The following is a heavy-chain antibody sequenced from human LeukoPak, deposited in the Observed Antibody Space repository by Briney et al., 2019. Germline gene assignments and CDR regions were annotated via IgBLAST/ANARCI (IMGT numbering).Heavy chain of an antibody. J-gene: IGHJ1*01. V-gene: IGHV3-23*01. D-gene: IGHD3-22*01. CDR2: ISGSGGST. CDR3: AKTMYYYDSTGYYYFQH. Sequence: DGSPRLSCAASGFTFSSYAMSWVRQAPGKGLEWVSAISGSGGSTYYAYSVKGRFTISRDNSKNTLYLQMNSPRADNTAVYFCAKTMYYYDSTGYYYFQHWGQGTLVTVSS. CDR1: GFTFSSYA.